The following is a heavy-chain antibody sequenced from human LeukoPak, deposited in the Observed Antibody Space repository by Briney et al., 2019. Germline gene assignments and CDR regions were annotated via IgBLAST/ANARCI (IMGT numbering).Heavy chain of an antibody. CDR2: ISSSSSYI. CDR3: ARGVQLGAFDI. CDR1: GFTFSSYS. V-gene: IGHV3-21*01. Sequence: GGSLRLSCAASGFTFSSYSMNWVRQAPGKGLEWVSSISSSSSYIYYADSVKGRFTISGDNAKNSLYLQMNSLRAEDTAVYYCARGVQLGAFDIWGQGTMVTVSS. D-gene: IGHD2-2*01. J-gene: IGHJ3*02.